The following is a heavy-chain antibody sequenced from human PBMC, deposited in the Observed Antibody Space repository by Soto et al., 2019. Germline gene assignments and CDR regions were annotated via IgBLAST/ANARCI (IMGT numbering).Heavy chain of an antibody. J-gene: IGHJ4*02. D-gene: IGHD3-10*01. V-gene: IGHV3-23*01. CDR3: APRIAARPSLWFGELLYPDY. CDR1: GFSFSSYA. CDR2: ISGSGSIT. Sequence: PGGSLRLSCAASGFSFSSYAMTWVRQAPGKGLEWVSAISGSGSITYYADSVKGRFTISRDNSKNTLYLQMNSLRAEDTAVYYCAPRIAARPSLWFGELLYPDYWGQGTLVTVSS.